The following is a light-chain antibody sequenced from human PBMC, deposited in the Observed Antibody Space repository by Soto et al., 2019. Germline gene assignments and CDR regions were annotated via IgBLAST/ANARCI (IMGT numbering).Light chain of an antibody. CDR2: ATS. CDR1: QTISSY. V-gene: IGKV1-39*01. CDR3: QQSYSIPWT. Sequence: DIQMSQSPSSLSASVGERVTITCRASQTISSYLNWYQQKPGKAPKLLIYATSTLQSGVPSRFSGSGSGTDFTLTISSLQPEDFATYPCQQSYSIPWTFGQGTKVEVK. J-gene: IGKJ1*01.